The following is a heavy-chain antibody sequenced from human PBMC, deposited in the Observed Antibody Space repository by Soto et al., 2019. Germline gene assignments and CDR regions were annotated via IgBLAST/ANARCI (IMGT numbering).Heavy chain of an antibody. CDR1: GGSFSGYY. D-gene: IGHD3-22*01. J-gene: IGHJ4*02. Sequence: SETLSLTCAVYGGSFSGYYWSWIRQPPGKGLEWIGEINHSGSTNYNPSLKSRVTISVDTSKNQFSLKLGSVTAADTAVYYCARRRRVMYYYDSSGYYSNWGQGTLVTVSS. CDR3: ARRRRVMYYYDSSGYYSN. CDR2: INHSGST. V-gene: IGHV4-34*01.